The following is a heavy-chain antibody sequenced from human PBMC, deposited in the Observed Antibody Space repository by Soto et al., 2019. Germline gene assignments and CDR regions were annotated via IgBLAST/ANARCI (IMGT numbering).Heavy chain of an antibody. D-gene: IGHD2-15*01. Sequence: SETLSLTCAVYGGSFSGYYWSWIRQPPGKGLEWIGEINHSGSTNYNPSLKSRVTISVDTSKNQFSLKLSSVTAADTAVYYCARGLGYCSGGSCDYWGQGTLVTVSS. CDR1: GGSFSGYY. J-gene: IGHJ4*02. V-gene: IGHV4-34*01. CDR3: ARGLGYCSGGSCDY. CDR2: INHSGST.